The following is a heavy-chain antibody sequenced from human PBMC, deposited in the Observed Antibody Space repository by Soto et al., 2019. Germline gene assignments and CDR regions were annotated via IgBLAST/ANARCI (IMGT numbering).Heavy chain of an antibody. CDR3: AHSPYSSSSSDFDY. CDR1: GFSLSTSGVG. J-gene: IGHJ4*02. CDR2: IYSDDDK. D-gene: IGHD6-6*01. Sequence: QITLKESGPTLVKPTQTLTLTCTFSGFSLSTSGVGVGWIRQPPGEALEWLALIYSDDDKRNSPSLKSRLTNPRDTSQNPVVLTTTNMDPADTATYYCAHSPYSSSSSDFDYWGQGTPVTVSS. V-gene: IGHV2-5*02.